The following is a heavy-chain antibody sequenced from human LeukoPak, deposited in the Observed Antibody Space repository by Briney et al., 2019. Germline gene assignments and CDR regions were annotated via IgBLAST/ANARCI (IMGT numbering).Heavy chain of an antibody. D-gene: IGHD6-13*01. J-gene: IGHJ4*02. V-gene: IGHV3-23*01. CDR2: ISGSGGST. CDR1: GFTFSSYD. Sequence: GGSLRLSCAASGFTFSSYDMSWVRQAPGKGLEWVSAISGSGGSTYYADSVKGRFSISRDNSTNTLYLQMNSLRAEDTAVYYCAKQVWYSSSWFSDYWGQGTLVTVSS. CDR3: AKQVWYSSSWFSDY.